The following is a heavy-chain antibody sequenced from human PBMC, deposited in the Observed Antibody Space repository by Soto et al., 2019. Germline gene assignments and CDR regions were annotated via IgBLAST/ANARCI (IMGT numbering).Heavy chain of an antibody. J-gene: IGHJ4*02. CDR2: IYHSGST. CDR1: GGSLSSSSYY. CDR3: ARAMTTLTTHDY. D-gene: IGHD4-17*01. Sequence: SETLSLTCTVSGGSLSSSSYYWAWIRQPPGKGLEWIGYIYHSGSTYYNPSLKSRVTISEDRSKNQFSLKLSSVTAADTAVYYFARAMTTLTTHDYPGQGTPVTV. V-gene: IGHV4-39*07.